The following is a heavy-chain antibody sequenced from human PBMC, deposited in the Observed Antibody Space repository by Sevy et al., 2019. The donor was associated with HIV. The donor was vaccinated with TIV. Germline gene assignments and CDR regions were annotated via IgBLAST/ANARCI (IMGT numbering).Heavy chain of an antibody. Sequence: QLGGSLRLSCAASGFTFSSYAMHWVRQAPGKGLEWVAVISYDGSNKYYADSVKGRFTISRDNSKNTLYLQMNSLRAEDTAVYYCARQQYYYDSSGYYSPDAFDIWGQGTMVTVS. CDR1: GFTFSSYA. D-gene: IGHD3-22*01. CDR3: ARQQYYYDSSGYYSPDAFDI. V-gene: IGHV3-30-3*01. J-gene: IGHJ3*02. CDR2: ISYDGSNK.